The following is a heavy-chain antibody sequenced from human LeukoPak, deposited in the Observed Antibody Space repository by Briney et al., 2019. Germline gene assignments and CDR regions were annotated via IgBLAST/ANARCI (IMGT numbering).Heavy chain of an antibody. Sequence: GALRLSCAASGFTFSDYYMSWIRQAPGKGLEWVSYISSSGSTIYYADSVKGRFTISRDNSKNTLYLQMNSLRAEDSAIYYCAKRVSYSSGSHFDYWGQGTLVTVSS. V-gene: IGHV3-11*01. CDR3: AKRVSYSSGSHFDY. J-gene: IGHJ4*02. CDR1: GFTFSDYY. CDR2: ISSSGSTI. D-gene: IGHD3-10*01.